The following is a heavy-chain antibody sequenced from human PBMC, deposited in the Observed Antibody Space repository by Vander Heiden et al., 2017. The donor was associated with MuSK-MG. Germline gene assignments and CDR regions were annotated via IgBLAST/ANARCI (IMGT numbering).Heavy chain of an antibody. Sequence: QVQLVESGGGVVQPGRSLRLSCAASGFTFSSYAMHWVRQAPGKGLEWVAVISYDGSNKYYADSVKGRFTISRDNSKNTLYLQMNRMRAEDTAVYYCARRWFGDHTDYWGQGTLVTVYS. CDR2: ISYDGSNK. CDR1: GFTFSSYA. CDR3: ARRWFGDHTDY. D-gene: IGHD3-10*01. V-gene: IGHV3-30*04. J-gene: IGHJ4*02.